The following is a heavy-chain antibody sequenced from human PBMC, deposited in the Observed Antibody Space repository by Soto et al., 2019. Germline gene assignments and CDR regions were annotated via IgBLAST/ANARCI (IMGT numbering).Heavy chain of an antibody. Sequence: GGSLRLSCAASGFTFSSYIMNWVRQAPGKGLEWVSSISSSSSYIYYADSVKGRFTISRDNAKNSLYLQMNSLRAEDTAVYYCARDRDYDYVWGSYRHNPDFDYWGQGTLVTVSS. CDR1: GFTFSSYI. CDR2: ISSSSSYI. J-gene: IGHJ4*02. D-gene: IGHD3-16*02. CDR3: ARDRDYDYVWGSYRHNPDFDY. V-gene: IGHV3-21*01.